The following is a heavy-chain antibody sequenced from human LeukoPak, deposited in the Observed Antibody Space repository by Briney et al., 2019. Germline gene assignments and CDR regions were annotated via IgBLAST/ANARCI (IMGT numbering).Heavy chain of an antibody. D-gene: IGHD3-10*01. Sequence: PGGSPRLSCAASGFTFSSYAMSWVRQAPGKGLEWVSAISGSGGSTYYADSVKGRFTISRDNSKNTLYLQMNSLRAEDTAVYYCASYGSGSSRAYYYYMDVWGKGTTVTVSS. V-gene: IGHV3-23*01. CDR1: GFTFSSYA. CDR3: ASYGSGSSRAYYYYMDV. J-gene: IGHJ6*03. CDR2: ISGSGGST.